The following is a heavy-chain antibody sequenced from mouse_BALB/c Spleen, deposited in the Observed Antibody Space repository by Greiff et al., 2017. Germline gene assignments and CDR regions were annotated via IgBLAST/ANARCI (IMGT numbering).Heavy chain of an antibody. CDR2: ISSGGSYT. Sequence: EVQLVESGGDLVKPGGSLKLSCAASGFTFSSYGMSWVRQTPDKRLEWVATISSGGSYTYYPDSVKGRFTISRDNAKNTLYLQMSSLKSEDTAMYYCARPFLDYWGQGTSVTVSS. CDR3: ARPFLDY. CDR1: GFTFSSYG. J-gene: IGHJ4*01. V-gene: IGHV5-6*01.